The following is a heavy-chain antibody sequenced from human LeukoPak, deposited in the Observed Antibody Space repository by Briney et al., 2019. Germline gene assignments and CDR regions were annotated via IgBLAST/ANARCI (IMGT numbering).Heavy chain of an antibody. CDR2: ISWNSGSI. J-gene: IGHJ4*02. V-gene: IGHV3-9*01. CDR3: AEDIHGAAAGTFDY. Sequence: AGGSLRLSCAASGFTFDDYAMHWVRQAPGKGLEWVSGISWNSGSIGYADSVKGRFTISRDNAKNSLYLQMNSLRAEDTALYYCAEDIHGAAAGTFDYWGQGTLVTVSS. D-gene: IGHD6-13*01. CDR1: GFTFDDYA.